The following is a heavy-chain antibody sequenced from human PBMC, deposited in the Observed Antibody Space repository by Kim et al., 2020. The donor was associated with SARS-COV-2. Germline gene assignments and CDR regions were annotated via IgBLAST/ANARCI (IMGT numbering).Heavy chain of an antibody. V-gene: IGHV4-39*01. J-gene: IGHJ4*02. CDR2: VYSSGST. CDR3: ARCRRSGLYYIDF. D-gene: IGHD6-19*01. CDR1: GDSISTSSDY. Sequence: SETLSLTCTVSGDSISTSSDYWGWIRQPPGKGLEWSGSVYSSGSTYYNPSLKSRVTVSVDTSKSQFSLRLTSVTATDTAVYYCARCRRSGLYYIDFWGQGTQVTVSS.